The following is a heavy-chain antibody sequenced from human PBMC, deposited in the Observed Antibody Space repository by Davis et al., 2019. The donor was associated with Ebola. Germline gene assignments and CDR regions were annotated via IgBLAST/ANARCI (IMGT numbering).Heavy chain of an antibody. CDR2: IYYSGST. J-gene: IGHJ6*02. CDR3: ARLRIFGVVIIFYYGMDV. V-gene: IGHV4-39*07. D-gene: IGHD3-3*01. Sequence: SETLSLTCTVSGGSISSSSYYWGWIRQPPGKGLEWIGSIYYSGSTYYNPSLKSRVTISVDTSKNQFSLKLSSVTAADTAVYYCARLRIFGVVIIFYYGMDVWGQGTTVTVSS. CDR1: GGSISSSSYY.